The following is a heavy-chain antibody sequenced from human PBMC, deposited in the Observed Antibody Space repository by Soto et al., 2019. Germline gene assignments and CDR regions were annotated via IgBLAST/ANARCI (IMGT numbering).Heavy chain of an antibody. CDR1: GVNFNHYG. CDR3: ARETVGDRFDMDV. CDR2: ISSTGDDK. V-gene: IGHV3-21*01. J-gene: IGHJ6*03. Sequence: EVQVVESGGGLVKPGGSLRLSCAASGVNFNHYGMHWVRQAPGKGLEWVSYISSTGDDKKFLDSLKGRFTISRDNAKNSLFLQMTSLRAEDTAIYYCARETVGDRFDMDVWGRGTTVTVSS. D-gene: IGHD3-10*01.